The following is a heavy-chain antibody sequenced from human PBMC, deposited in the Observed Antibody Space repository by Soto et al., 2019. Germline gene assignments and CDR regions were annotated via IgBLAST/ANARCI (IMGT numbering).Heavy chain of an antibody. Sequence: QVQLVQSGAEVKKPGASVKVSCKASGYTFTGYYMHWVRQAPGQGLEWMGWINPNSGGTTYAQKFQGRVTMTRDTSISTAYMELSRLRSDDTAVYYCARDAPKRWFDPWGQGTLVTVSS. J-gene: IGHJ5*02. V-gene: IGHV1-2*02. CDR2: INPNSGGT. CDR3: ARDAPKRWFDP. CDR1: GYTFTGYY.